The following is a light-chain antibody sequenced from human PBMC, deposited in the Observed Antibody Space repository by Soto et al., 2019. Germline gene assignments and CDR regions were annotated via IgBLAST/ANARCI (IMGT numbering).Light chain of an antibody. V-gene: IGKV3-20*01. J-gene: IGKJ1*01. CDR1: QSVSSSY. Sequence: EIVLTQSPGTLSLSAGERATLSFRASQSVSSSYLAWYQQKPGQAPRLLIYGASSRATGIPDRFSGSGSGTDFTLTISRLEPEDFAVYYCQQYGSSPRTLGQGTKVDIK. CDR3: QQYGSSPRT. CDR2: GAS.